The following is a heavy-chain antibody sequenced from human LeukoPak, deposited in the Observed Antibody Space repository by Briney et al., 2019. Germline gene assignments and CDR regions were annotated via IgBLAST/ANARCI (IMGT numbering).Heavy chain of an antibody. V-gene: IGHV3-21*01. CDR1: GFTFSSYS. CDR3: ARDWNYYGSGMSDY. CDR2: ISSSSSYI. D-gene: IGHD3-10*01. J-gene: IGHJ4*02. Sequence: GGSLRLSCAASGFTFSSYSMTWVRQAPGKGLEWVSSISSSSSYIYYADSVKGRFTISRDNAKNSLYLQMNSLRAEDTAVYYCARDWNYYGSGMSDYWGQGTLVTVSS.